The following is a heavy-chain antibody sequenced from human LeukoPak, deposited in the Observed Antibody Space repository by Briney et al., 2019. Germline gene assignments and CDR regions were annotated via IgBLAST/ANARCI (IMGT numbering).Heavy chain of an antibody. J-gene: IGHJ5*02. V-gene: IGHV3-30-3*01. D-gene: IGHD2-2*01. CDR3: ARGRGYCSSTSCYALCWFDP. Sequence: GGSLRLSSAASGFTFSSYAMHWVRQAPGKGLEWVAVISYDGSNKYYADSVKGRFTISRDNSKNTLYLQMNSLRAEDTAVYYCARGRGYCSSTSCYALCWFDPWGQGTLVTVSS. CDR1: GFTFSSYA. CDR2: ISYDGSNK.